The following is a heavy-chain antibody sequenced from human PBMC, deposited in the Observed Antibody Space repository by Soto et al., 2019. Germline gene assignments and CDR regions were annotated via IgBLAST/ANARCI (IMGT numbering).Heavy chain of an antibody. Sequence: QLQLQESGPGLVKPSETLSLTCTVSGGSISSSSYYWGWIRQPPGKGLEWIGSIYYSGSTYYNPSLKSRVTISVDTSKNQFSLKLSSVTAADTAVYYCAGRWLDGPFWYYYGMDVWGQGTTVTVSS. CDR1: GGSISSSSYY. CDR3: AGRWLDGPFWYYYGMDV. V-gene: IGHV4-39*01. J-gene: IGHJ6*02. CDR2: IYYSGST. D-gene: IGHD6-19*01.